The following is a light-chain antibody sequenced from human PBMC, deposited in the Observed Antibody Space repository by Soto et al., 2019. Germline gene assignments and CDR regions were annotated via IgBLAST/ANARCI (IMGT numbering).Light chain of an antibody. CDR1: QGISTW. CDR2: TAS. V-gene: IGKV1-5*03. CDR3: QQYITYQWT. Sequence: DIQLTQSPSSVSASVGDRVTITCRASQGISTWVAWCQQKPGKAPKLLISTASRLQRGVPSRFSGNGSETAFTLTISSLQPDDFATYYCQQYITYQWTFGQGTKVDI. J-gene: IGKJ1*01.